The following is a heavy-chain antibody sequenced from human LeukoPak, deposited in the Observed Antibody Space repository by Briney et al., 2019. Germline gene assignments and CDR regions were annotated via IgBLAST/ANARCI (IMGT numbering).Heavy chain of an antibody. V-gene: IGHV3-23*01. CDR2: ISGTGGST. CDR3: ATARTLRVTTSFDY. D-gene: IGHD4-17*01. J-gene: IGHJ4*02. Sequence: GGSLRLSCEVAGLTFSSYAMNWVRQAPGRGLEWVSGISGTGGSTYYADSVKGRFTISRDNSKNTLYLQMNSLRAEDTAVYYCATARTLRVTTSFDYWGQGALVTVSS. CDR1: GLTFSSYA.